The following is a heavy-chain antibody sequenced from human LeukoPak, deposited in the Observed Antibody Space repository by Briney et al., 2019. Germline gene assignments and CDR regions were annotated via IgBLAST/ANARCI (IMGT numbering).Heavy chain of an antibody. J-gene: IGHJ3*02. CDR2: ISGNRGNT. V-gene: IGHV1-18*01. Sequence: ASVKVSCKASGYIFTNYGISWVRQAPGQGLEWMGWISGNRGNTYYAQKVQGRATMSTDTSTSTAYMELRSLRSDDTAVYYCARDLYFYDSGDSFSDVFDMWGQGTMITVSS. D-gene: IGHD3-22*01. CDR1: GYIFTNYG. CDR3: ARDLYFYDSGDSFSDVFDM.